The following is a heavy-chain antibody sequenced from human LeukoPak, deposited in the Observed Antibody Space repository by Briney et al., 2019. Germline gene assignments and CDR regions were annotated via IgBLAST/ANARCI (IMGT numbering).Heavy chain of an antibody. Sequence: PGGSLRLSCAVSGFTVSNDYVSWVRQTPGKGLEWVSVIYSGGSTYYADSVKGRFTISRDDAKNSLYLQMNSLTVGDTAVYYCVRDDAAWLHWGRGALVTVS. CDR3: VRDDAAWLH. V-gene: IGHV3-66*01. D-gene: IGHD6-13*01. J-gene: IGHJ4*02. CDR2: IYSGGST. CDR1: GFTVSNDY.